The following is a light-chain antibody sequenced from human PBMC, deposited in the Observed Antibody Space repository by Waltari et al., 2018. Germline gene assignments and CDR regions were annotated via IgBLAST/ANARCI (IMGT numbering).Light chain of an antibody. V-gene: IGKV1-9*01. Sequence: DIQLTQSPSFLSASVGDRVTITCRASQGINSYLAWYQQKPGKAPKLLIYDASTLQSGVPPRFSGSGSGTEFTLTISSLQPEDFATYYCQQLNNYPITFGQGTRLDIK. J-gene: IGKJ5*01. CDR2: DAS. CDR1: QGINSY. CDR3: QQLNNYPIT.